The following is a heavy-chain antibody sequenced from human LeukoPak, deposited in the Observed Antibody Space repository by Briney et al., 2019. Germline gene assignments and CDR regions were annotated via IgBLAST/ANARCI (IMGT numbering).Heavy chain of an antibody. CDR2: INPNSGGT. Sequence: ASVKVSCKASGYTFTGYYMHWVRQAPGQGLEWMGRINPNSGGTNYAQKFQGRVTMTRDTSISTAYMELSRLRSDDTAVYYCARDFRTTTVTPTFGYWGQGTLVTVSS. CDR3: ARDFRTTTVTPTFGY. D-gene: IGHD4-17*01. V-gene: IGHV1-2*06. CDR1: GYTFTGYY. J-gene: IGHJ4*02.